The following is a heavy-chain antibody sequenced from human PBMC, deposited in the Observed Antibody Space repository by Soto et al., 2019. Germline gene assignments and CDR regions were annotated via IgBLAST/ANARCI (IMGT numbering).Heavy chain of an antibody. V-gene: IGHV4-34*01. CDR3: ARVRRRAAAGPFFDY. CDR2: INHSGST. Sequence: PSETLSLTCAVYGGSFSGYYWSWIRQPPGKGLEWIGEINHSGSTNYNPSLKSRVTISVGTSKNQFSLKLSSVAAADTAVYYCARVRRRAAAGPFFDYWGQGTLVTVSS. D-gene: IGHD6-13*01. J-gene: IGHJ4*02. CDR1: GGSFSGYY.